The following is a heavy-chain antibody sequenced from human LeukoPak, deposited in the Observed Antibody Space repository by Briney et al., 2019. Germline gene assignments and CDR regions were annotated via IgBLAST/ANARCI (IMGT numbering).Heavy chain of an antibody. J-gene: IGHJ5*02. V-gene: IGHV3-7*01. D-gene: IGHD2-2*01. CDR3: ARESWSSLT. CDR2: IRGDGNGN. CDR1: GFSFSSYW. Sequence: PGGSLRLSCAASGFSFSSYWMSWVRQAPGKGLEWVANIRGDGNGNNYVDSVKGRFTISRDNAKNSLYLQMNSLRAEDTAVYYCARESWSSLTWGQGTLVTVSS.